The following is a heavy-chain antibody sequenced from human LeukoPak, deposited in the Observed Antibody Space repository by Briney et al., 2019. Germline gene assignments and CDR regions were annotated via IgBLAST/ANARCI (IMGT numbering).Heavy chain of an antibody. CDR3: ARSVLNNYFKY. D-gene: IGHD2-8*01. J-gene: IGHJ4*02. Sequence: SETLSLTCTVSGYSMSSGYDWGWMGQAPGKGLEWLGSISQRGNTYNHPSLKSRVTLSIDTSKNQVSLQMTSVTPADTAMYYGARSVLNNYFKYWGQGILVTVST. CDR1: GYSMSSGYD. CDR2: ISQRGNT. V-gene: IGHV4-38-2*02.